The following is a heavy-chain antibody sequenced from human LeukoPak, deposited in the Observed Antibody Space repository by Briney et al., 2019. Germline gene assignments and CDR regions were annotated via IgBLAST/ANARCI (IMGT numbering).Heavy chain of an antibody. CDR2: IHYSGST. D-gene: IGHD2-8*01. CDR3: ARHGRANGLDI. Sequence: SETLSLTCTVSGGSISSYYWSWIRQPPGKGLEWIGFIHYSGSTNYNPSLQSRVTMSVDTSKNQFSLKLNSMTAADTAVYYCARHGRANGLDIWGQGTMVTVSS. V-gene: IGHV4-59*08. CDR1: GGSISSYY. J-gene: IGHJ3*02.